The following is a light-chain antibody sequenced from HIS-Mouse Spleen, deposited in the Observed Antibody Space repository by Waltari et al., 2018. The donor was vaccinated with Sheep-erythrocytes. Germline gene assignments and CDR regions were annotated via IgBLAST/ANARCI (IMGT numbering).Light chain of an antibody. J-gene: IGLJ3*02. Sequence: QSALTQPASVSGSPGPSITISCTGTSSDVGSYNLVSLYQQHPGKAPKLMIYEGSKRPSGVSNRFPGSKSGNTASLTISGLQAEDEADYYCCSYAGSSTPWVFGGGTKLTVL. CDR2: EGS. CDR3: CSYAGSSTPWV. CDR1: SSDVGSYNL. V-gene: IGLV2-23*01.